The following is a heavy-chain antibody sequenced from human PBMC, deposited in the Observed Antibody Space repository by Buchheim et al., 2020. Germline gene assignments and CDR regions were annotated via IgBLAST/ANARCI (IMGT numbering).Heavy chain of an antibody. D-gene: IGHD2/OR15-2a*01. CDR1: GFTFSSAW. CDR3: ARDWYYTVDY. J-gene: IGHJ4*02. CDR2: ITSDGSTT. Sequence: EVQLVESGGGLVQPGGSLRLSCAASGFTFSSAWMHWVRQAPGEGLVWVSRITSDGSTTTYADSVKGRFTISRDNARETLELQMNSLTAADTAVYYCARDWYYTVDYWGQGTL. V-gene: IGHV3-74*01.